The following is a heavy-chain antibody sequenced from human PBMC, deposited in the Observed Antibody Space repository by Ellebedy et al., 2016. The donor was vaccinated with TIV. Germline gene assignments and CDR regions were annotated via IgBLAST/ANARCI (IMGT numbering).Heavy chain of an antibody. CDR3: ARCYTGTNWFDP. CDR2: IYYSGST. Sequence: MPSETLSLTCTVSGGSISSGDYYWSWIRQPPGKGLELIGYIYYSGSTNYNPSLKSRVTISVDTSKIQFSLKLRSVTAADTAIYYCARCYTGTNWFDPWGQGTLVTVSS. V-gene: IGHV4-61*08. D-gene: IGHD2-2*02. J-gene: IGHJ5*02. CDR1: GGSISSGDYY.